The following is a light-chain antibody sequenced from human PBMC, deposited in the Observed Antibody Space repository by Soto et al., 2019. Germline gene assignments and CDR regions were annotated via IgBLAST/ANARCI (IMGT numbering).Light chain of an antibody. J-gene: IGKJ1*01. Sequence: DIQMTQSPSTLSGSVGDRVTITCRASQTISSWLAWYQQKPGKAPKLLIYKASTLKSGVPSRFSGSGSGTEFTLNISSLQPDDFATYYCQHYISYSEAFGQGTKVELK. CDR3: QHYISYSEA. CDR1: QTISSW. CDR2: KAS. V-gene: IGKV1-5*03.